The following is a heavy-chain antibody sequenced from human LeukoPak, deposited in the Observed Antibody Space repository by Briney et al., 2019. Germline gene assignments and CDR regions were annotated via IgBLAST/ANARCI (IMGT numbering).Heavy chain of an antibody. Sequence: SVKVSCKASGGTFSSYAISWVRQAPGQGLEWMGGIIPIFGTANYAQKFQGRVTITADKSTSTAYMELSSLRSEDTAVYYCARGIVVVVAATHGVCNWFDPWGQGTLVTVSS. D-gene: IGHD2-15*01. J-gene: IGHJ5*02. CDR2: IIPIFGTA. CDR1: GGTFSSYA. V-gene: IGHV1-69*06. CDR3: ARGIVVVVAATHGVCNWFDP.